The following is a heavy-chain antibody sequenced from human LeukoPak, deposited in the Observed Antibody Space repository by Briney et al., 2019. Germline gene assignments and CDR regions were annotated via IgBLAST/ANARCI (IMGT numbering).Heavy chain of an antibody. D-gene: IGHD4-11*01. CDR2: INGDGSSI. J-gene: IGHJ4*02. CDR3: ARADSNNYKFLDY. CDR1: GFTFSSYA. Sequence: GGSLRLSCAASGFTFSSYAMSWVRQAPGRGLGWVSYINGDGSSIYYADSLKGRFTISRDNAKRLVYLQMTSLGVEDTAVYFCARADSNNYKFLDYWGPGTLVTVSS. V-gene: IGHV3-48*01.